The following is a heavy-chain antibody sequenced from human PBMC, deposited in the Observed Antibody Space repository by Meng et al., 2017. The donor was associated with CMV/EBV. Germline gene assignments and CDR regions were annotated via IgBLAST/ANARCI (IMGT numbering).Heavy chain of an antibody. J-gene: IGHJ5*02. CDR3: ARDKGMVELGSWFDP. CDR2: TYYRSKWYN. CDR1: GDSVSSNSAA. D-gene: IGHD2-15*01. Sequence: GQLHPSRPGMVKPSQTLSLTCAISGDSVSSNSAAWNWIRQSPSRGLEWLGRTYYRSKWYNDYAVSVKSRITINPDTSKNQFSLQLNSVTPEDTAVYYCARDKGMVELGSWFDPWGQGTLVTVSS. V-gene: IGHV6-1*01.